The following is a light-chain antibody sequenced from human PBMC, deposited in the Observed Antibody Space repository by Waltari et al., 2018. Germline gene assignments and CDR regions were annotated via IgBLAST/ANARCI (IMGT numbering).Light chain of an antibody. Sequence: DIQMTQSPSSLSASVGDRVTITCRASQSISSYLNWYQQKPGKAPKRLIYAASSLQSGVPSRFSGSGSGTDFTLTISCLQSEDFATYYCQQYYSFPYTFGQGTKLEIK. CDR2: AAS. CDR3: QQYYSFPYT. V-gene: IGKV1-39*01. CDR1: QSISSY. J-gene: IGKJ2*01.